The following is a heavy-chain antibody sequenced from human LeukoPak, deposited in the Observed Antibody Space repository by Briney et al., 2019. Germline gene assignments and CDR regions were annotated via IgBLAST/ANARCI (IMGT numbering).Heavy chain of an antibody. CDR2: ISSSSSYI. CDR3: ARSRIKSGNWFAR. D-gene: IGHD1-14*01. CDR1: GFTFSSYS. Sequence: GGSLRLSCAASGFTFSSYSMNWVRQAPGKGLEWVSSISSSSSYIYYADSVKGRFTISRDNAKNSLYLQMNSLRAEDTAVYYCARSRIKSGNWFARWGQGTLVTVSS. V-gene: IGHV3-21*01. J-gene: IGHJ5*02.